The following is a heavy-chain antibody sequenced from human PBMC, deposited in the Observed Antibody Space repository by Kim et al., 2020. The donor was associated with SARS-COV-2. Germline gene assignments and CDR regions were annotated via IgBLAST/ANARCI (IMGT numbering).Heavy chain of an antibody. CDR3: ARDGSSSCYYYYMDV. D-gene: IGHD6-13*01. Sequence: GGSLRLSCAASGFTFSSHGMHWVRQAPGKGLEWVAVIWYDGSNKYYADSVKGQFTISRDNSKNTLYLQMNSLRAEDTAVYYCARDGSSSCYYYYMDVWGKGTAVTVS. CDR1: GFTFSSHG. CDR2: IWYDGSNK. V-gene: IGHV3-33*01. J-gene: IGHJ6*03.